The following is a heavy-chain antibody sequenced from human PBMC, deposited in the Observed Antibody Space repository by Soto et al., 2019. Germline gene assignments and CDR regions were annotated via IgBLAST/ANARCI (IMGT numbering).Heavy chain of an antibody. CDR1: GGSIVGFY. Sequence: PSEPLPHPWTVLGGSIVGFYGSWIRQPPGKGLEWIGYIYYSGSTNYNPSLKSRVTISVDTSKNQFSLKLSSVTAADTAVYYCARSLYSGSYLHFDYWGQGTLVTVSS. V-gene: IGHV4-59*01. J-gene: IGHJ4*02. D-gene: IGHD1-26*01. CDR3: ARSLYSGSYLHFDY. CDR2: IYYSGST.